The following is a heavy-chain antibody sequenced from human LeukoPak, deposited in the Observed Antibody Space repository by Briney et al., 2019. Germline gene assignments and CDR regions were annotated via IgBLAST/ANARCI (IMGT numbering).Heavy chain of an antibody. J-gene: IGHJ3*02. V-gene: IGHV4-34*01. CDR3: ARGAPKEIQLWLRLRGVAFDI. CDR2: INHSGST. Sequence: PSETLSLTCAVYGGSFNGYYWSWIRQPPGKGLEWIGEINHSGSTNYNPSLKSRVTISVDTSKNQFSLKLNSVTAADTAVYYCARGAPKEIQLWLRLRGVAFDIWGQGTMVTVSS. D-gene: IGHD5-18*01. CDR1: GGSFNGYY.